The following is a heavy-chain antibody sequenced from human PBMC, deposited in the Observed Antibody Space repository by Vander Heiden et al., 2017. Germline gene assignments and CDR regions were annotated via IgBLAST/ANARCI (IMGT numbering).Heavy chain of an antibody. Sequence: EVQLVESGGGLVQPGGSLRLSCAASGFHFSSSWMHWVRQAPGKGLEWVSRIDNDGTTTNYADSVKGRFTISRDNAKNTLYLQMNSLRAEDTAVYYCARAEGSGRNYWGQGTLVTVSS. CDR1: GFHFSSSW. D-gene: IGHD3-10*01. J-gene: IGHJ4*02. CDR3: ARAEGSGRNY. V-gene: IGHV3-74*01. CDR2: IDNDGTTT.